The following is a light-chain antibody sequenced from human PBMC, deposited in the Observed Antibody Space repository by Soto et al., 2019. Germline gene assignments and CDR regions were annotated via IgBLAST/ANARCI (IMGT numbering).Light chain of an antibody. Sequence: DVDITHSPCSLSASVGDRVTITCRASQGISNYLAWYQQKPGTAPKLLIYAASTLQSGVPSRFSGSGSGTDFTLTISSLQAEDVATYYCQKYNSAPWTFGQGTKVDIK. CDR1: QGISNY. CDR2: AAS. V-gene: IGKV1-27*01. J-gene: IGKJ1*01. CDR3: QKYNSAPWT.